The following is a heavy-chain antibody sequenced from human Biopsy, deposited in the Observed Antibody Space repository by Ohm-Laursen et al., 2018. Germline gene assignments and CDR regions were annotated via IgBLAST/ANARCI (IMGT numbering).Heavy chain of an antibody. V-gene: IGHV3-30*03. Sequence: SLRLSCSASGFTFSSHGMHWVRQAPGKELEWVAHFSYDGINKHYADSVKGRFTISRDNSKNTLSLQMNSLRVEDTAMYYCLREAATGYYRTADFWGQGTLVTVSS. D-gene: IGHD3-9*01. CDR1: GFTFSSHG. CDR3: LREAATGYYRTADF. J-gene: IGHJ4*02. CDR2: FSYDGINK.